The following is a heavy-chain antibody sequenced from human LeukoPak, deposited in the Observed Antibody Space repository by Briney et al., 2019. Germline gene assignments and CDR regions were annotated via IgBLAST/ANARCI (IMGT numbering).Heavy chain of an antibody. J-gene: IGHJ3*02. CDR1: GGSISGYC. D-gene: IGHD1-26*01. CDR3: AREGARWEPSFSAFDI. V-gene: IGHV4-59*01. CDR2: IYYSGST. Sequence: SETLSLTCTVSGGSISGYCWSWIRQPPGKGLEWIGYIYYSGSTSYNPSLKSRVTISVDTSKNQFSLKLSSVTAADTAVYYCAREGARWEPSFSAFDIWGQGTMVTVSS.